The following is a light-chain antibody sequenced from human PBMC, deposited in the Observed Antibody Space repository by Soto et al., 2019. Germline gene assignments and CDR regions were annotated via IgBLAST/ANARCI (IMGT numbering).Light chain of an antibody. V-gene: IGLV2-23*01. Sequence: QSALTQPASVSGSPGQSITISCTGTSSDLGSYKFVSWYQHHPGKAPKLMIYEGSKRPSGVSNRFSGSKSGNTASLTISRLQAEDEADYYCCSYAGSSTLIFGGGTKLTVL. J-gene: IGLJ2*01. CDR3: CSYAGSSTLI. CDR1: SSDLGSYKF. CDR2: EGS.